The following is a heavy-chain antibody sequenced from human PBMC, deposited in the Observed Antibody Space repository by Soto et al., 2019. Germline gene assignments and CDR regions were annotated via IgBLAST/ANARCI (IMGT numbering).Heavy chain of an antibody. V-gene: IGHV3-33*06. D-gene: IGHD2-15*01. Sequence: SGGSLRLSCAASGFTFSSYTMHWVRQAPGKGLEWVAVIWYDGSNKYHADSVKGRFTISRDNSKNTLYLQMNSLRAEDTAVYYCAKDEEVVDYYYYGMDVWGQGTTVTGSS. CDR3: AKDEEVVDYYYYGMDV. CDR2: IWYDGSNK. CDR1: GFTFSSYT. J-gene: IGHJ6*02.